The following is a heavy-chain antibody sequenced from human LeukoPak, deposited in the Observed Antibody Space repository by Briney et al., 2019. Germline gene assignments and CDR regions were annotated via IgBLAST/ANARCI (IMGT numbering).Heavy chain of an antibody. CDR2: IYYSGST. Sequence: SETLSLTCTVAGGSISSYYCSWIRQPPGKGLEWLGYIYYSGSTNYNPSLKSRVTISVDTSKNQFSLKLSSVTAADTAVYYCARAGDFWSGYEYYFDYWGQGTLVTVSS. CDR3: ARAGDFWSGYEYYFDY. V-gene: IGHV4-59*01. J-gene: IGHJ4*02. CDR1: GGSISSYY. D-gene: IGHD3-3*01.